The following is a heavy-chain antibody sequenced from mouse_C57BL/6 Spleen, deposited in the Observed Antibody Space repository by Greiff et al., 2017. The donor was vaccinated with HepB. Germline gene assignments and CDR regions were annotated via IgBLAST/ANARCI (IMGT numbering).Heavy chain of an antibody. CDR2: ISSGGSYT. CDR3: ARHGESRYFDV. J-gene: IGHJ1*03. CDR1: GFTFSSYG. V-gene: IGHV5-6*02. Sequence: DVMLVESGGDLVKPGGSLKLSCAASGFTFSSYGMSWVRQTPDKRLEWVATISSGGSYTYYPDSVKGRFTISRDNAKNTLYLQMSSLKSEDTAMYYCARHGESRYFDVWGTGTTVTVSS.